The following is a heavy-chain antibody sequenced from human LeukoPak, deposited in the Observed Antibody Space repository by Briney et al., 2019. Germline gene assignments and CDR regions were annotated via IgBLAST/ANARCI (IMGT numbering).Heavy chain of an antibody. V-gene: IGHV3-53*01. CDR3: ATGHSSSRYHY. Sequence: GGSLRLSCAVSGFTVSNNYMSWIRQAPGKGLEWVSGIYSADSTFYADSVRGRFTTSRDNFKNTLYLQMNSLRAEDTAVYYCATGHSSSRYHYWGQGTLVTVSS. CDR2: IYSADST. J-gene: IGHJ4*02. CDR1: GFTVSNNY. D-gene: IGHD6-13*01.